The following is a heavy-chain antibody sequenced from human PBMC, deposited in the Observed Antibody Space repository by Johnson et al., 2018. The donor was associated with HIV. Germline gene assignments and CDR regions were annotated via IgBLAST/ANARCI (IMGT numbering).Heavy chain of an antibody. J-gene: IGHJ3*02. CDR2: ISYDGSNK. CDR1: GFTFSSYA. Sequence: QVQLVESGGGVVQPGRSLRLSCAASGFTFSSYAMHWVRQAPGKGLEWVAVISYDGSNKYYADSVKGRFTISRDNSKNTLYLQMNSLRAEDTAVYYCARDTDIVVVPARGDDFDIWGQGTMVTVSS. D-gene: IGHD2-2*01. CDR3: ARDTDIVVVPARGDDFDI. V-gene: IGHV3-30*04.